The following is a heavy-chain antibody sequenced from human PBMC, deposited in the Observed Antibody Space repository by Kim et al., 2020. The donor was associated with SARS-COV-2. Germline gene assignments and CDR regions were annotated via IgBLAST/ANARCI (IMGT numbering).Heavy chain of an antibody. D-gene: IGHD3-9*01. CDR3: ATTSPGLFNYDILTGFLMDV. V-gene: IGHV3-23*01. J-gene: IGHJ6*02. Sequence: FTISRDNSKNTLYLQMNSLRAEDTAVYYCATTSPGLFNYDILTGFLMDVWGQGTTVTVSS.